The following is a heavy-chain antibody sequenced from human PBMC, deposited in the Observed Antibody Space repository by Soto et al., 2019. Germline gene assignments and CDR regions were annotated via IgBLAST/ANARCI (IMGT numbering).Heavy chain of an antibody. CDR1: GYSSTSYW. CDR3: ARLIPDRSPEEDGMDV. Sequence: GESLKISCKGSGYSSTSYWIGWVRQMPGKGLEWMGIIYPGDSDTRYSPSFQGQVTISADKSISTAYLQWSSLKASDTAMYYCARLIPDRSPEEDGMDVWGQGTKVTVSS. CDR2: IYPGDSDT. D-gene: IGHD3-22*01. J-gene: IGHJ6*02. V-gene: IGHV5-51*01.